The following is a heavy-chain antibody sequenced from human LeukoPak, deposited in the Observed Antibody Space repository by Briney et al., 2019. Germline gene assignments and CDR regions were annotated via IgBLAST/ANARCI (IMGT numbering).Heavy chain of an antibody. CDR2: ISGSGGST. CDR1: GFTFSSYA. CDR3: AKDQELWFEPIYYCYGTDV. V-gene: IGHV3-23*01. Sequence: GRSLRLSCAASGFTFSSYAMSWVRQAPGKGLEWVSAISGSGGSTYYADSVKGRFTISRDNSKNTLYLQMNSLRAEDTAVYYCAKDQELWFEPIYYCYGTDVWGQGTTVTVSS. J-gene: IGHJ6*02. D-gene: IGHD3-10*01.